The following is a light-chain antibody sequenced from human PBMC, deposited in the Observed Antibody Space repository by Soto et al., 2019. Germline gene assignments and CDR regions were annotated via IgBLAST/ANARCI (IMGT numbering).Light chain of an antibody. CDR3: QQRRNLPPWT. CDR2: DAS. CDR1: QSVATY. Sequence: EVVLTQSPATLSLSPGERATLSCRASQSVATYIAWYQQKPGQPPRLLSYDASNRATGIPARLSGSGSGTDFPLTITTLGPVDFAVYGCQQRRNLPPWTVGPGTKV. J-gene: IGKJ3*01. V-gene: IGKV3-11*01.